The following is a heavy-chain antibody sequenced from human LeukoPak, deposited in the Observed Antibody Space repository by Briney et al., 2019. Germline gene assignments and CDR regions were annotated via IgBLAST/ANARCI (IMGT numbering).Heavy chain of an antibody. CDR2: IPYDGSTK. V-gene: IGHV3-30*02. CDR1: GFTFSYYG. CDR3: AKDICGGDCYPHGGY. J-gene: IGHJ4*02. D-gene: IGHD2-21*01. Sequence: PGGSMRLSCAASGFTFSYYGMHWVRQVPDKGQEWVAFIPYDGSTKYYAYSLKGGFTISRDNSKNTLYLQMNSLRAEDTAIYYCAKDICGGDCYPHGGYWGQGTLVTVSS.